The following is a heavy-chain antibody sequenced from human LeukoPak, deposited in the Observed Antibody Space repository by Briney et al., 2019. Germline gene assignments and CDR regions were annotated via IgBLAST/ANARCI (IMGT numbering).Heavy chain of an antibody. CDR1: GGSFSGYY. CDR3: ARQVRGNWFDP. CDR2: INHSGST. V-gene: IGHV4-34*01. D-gene: IGHD3-10*01. J-gene: IGHJ5*02. Sequence: PSETLSLTCAVYGGSFSGYYWSWIRQPPGKGLEWIGEINHSGSTNYNPSLKSRVTISVDTSKNQFSLKLSSVTAADTAVYYCARQVRGNWFDPWGQGTLVTVSS.